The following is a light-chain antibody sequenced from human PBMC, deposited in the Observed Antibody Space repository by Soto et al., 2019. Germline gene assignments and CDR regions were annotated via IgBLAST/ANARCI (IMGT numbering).Light chain of an antibody. CDR3: QQYGSSPRT. CDR1: QSVSSSY. Sequence: DIVLTQSPGTLSLSPGERATLSCRASQSVSSSYLGWYQQKPGQAPRLLIYDASSRATGIPDRFSGSGSGTDFTLTISRLEPEDFAVYYCQQYGSSPRTFGQGTKVEIK. J-gene: IGKJ1*01. CDR2: DAS. V-gene: IGKV3-20*01.